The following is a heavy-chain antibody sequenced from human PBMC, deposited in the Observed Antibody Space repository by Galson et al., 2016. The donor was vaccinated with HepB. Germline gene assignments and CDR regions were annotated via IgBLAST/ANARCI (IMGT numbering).Heavy chain of an antibody. CDR3: ARDPFIVMVKYNFYYYYGLDV. CDR1: DYAFSAHG. J-gene: IGHJ6*02. CDR2: IRADNGNT. D-gene: IGHD2-15*01. V-gene: IGHV1-18*01. Sequence: SVKVSCKASDYAFSAHGISWVRQAPGQGLEWMGCIRADNGNTKYAQKLQGRVTMTTDTSTNTAYMELRSLRLDDTAMYYCARDPFIVMVKYNFYYYYGLDVWGQGTTVTVSS.